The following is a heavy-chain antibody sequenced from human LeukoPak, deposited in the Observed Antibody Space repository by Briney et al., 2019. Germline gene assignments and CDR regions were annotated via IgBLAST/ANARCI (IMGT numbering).Heavy chain of an antibody. D-gene: IGHD1-1*01. CDR1: GGTFSSYA. CDR3: ARGKYPDNDDYMDV. V-gene: IGHV1-69*13. CDR2: IIPIFGTA. Sequence: ASVKVSCKASGGTFSSYAISWVRQAPGQGLEWMGGIIPIFGTANYAQKFQGRVTITADESTSTAYMELSSLRSEDTAVYYCARGKYPDNDDYMDVWGKGTTVIVSS. J-gene: IGHJ6*03.